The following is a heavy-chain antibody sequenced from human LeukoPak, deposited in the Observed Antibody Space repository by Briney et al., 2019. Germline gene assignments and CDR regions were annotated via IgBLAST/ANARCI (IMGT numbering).Heavy chain of an antibody. V-gene: IGHV4-59*01. Sequence: SETLSLTCTVAGGSITSYYWSWIRQPPGKGLEWIGYIYYSGYTNYSPSLKSRVTISVDTSKNQFSLKLSSVTAADTAVYYCASSKTNGDSSGWYAWFDPWGQGTLVTVSS. CDR2: IYYSGYT. CDR1: GGSITSYY. D-gene: IGHD6-19*01. CDR3: ASSKTNGDSSGWYAWFDP. J-gene: IGHJ5*02.